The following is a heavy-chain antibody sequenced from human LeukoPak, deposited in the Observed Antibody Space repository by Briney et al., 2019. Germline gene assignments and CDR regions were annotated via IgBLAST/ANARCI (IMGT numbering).Heavy chain of an antibody. CDR1: GYSISSGYY. J-gene: IGHJ3*02. CDR2: IYHSGST. Sequence: SETLSLTCAVSGYSISSGYYWGWIRQPPGKGLEWIGSIYHSGSTYYNPSLKSRVTISVDTSKNQCSLKLSSVTAADTAVYYCARSLWFGEYDAFDIWGQGTMVTVSS. V-gene: IGHV4-38-2*01. D-gene: IGHD3-10*01. CDR3: ARSLWFGEYDAFDI.